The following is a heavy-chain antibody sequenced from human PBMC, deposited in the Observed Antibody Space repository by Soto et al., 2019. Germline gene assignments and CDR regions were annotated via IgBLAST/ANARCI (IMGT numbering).Heavy chain of an antibody. CDR3: AREKGYCNNGVCYKTGGTWFDT. CDR1: GGSISSGGYY. D-gene: IGHD2-8*01. CDR2: IYYSGST. J-gene: IGHJ5*02. V-gene: IGHV4-31*03. Sequence: SETLSLTCTVSGGSISSGGYYWSWIRQHPGKGLEWIGYIYYSGSTYYNPSLKSRVTISVDTSKNQFSLKLSSVTAADTAVYYCAREKGYCNNGVCYKTGGTWFDTWGQRTLVTVSS.